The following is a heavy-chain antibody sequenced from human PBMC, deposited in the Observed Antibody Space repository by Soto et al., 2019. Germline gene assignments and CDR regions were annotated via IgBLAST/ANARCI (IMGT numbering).Heavy chain of an antibody. CDR2: IIPIFGTA. CDR3: ARARRGYSDYESYHSYGMDV. D-gene: IGHD5-12*01. CDR1: GGTFSSYA. J-gene: IGHJ6*02. V-gene: IGHV1-69*12. Sequence: QVQLVQSGAEVKKPGSSVKVSCKASGGTFSSYAISWVRQAPGQGLEWMGGIIPIFGTANYAQKFQGRVTITADESTSTAYMELSSLRSEDTAVYYCARARRGYSDYESYHSYGMDVWGQGTTVTVSS.